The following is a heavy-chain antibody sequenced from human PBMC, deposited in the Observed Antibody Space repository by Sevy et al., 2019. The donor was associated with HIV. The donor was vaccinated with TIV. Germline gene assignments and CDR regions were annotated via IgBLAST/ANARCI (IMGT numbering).Heavy chain of an antibody. CDR3: TRPLATADTPEYFFDY. D-gene: IGHD5-12*01. J-gene: IGHJ4*02. CDR1: GFTFGDYA. V-gene: IGHV3-49*03. Sequence: GGSLRLSCTSSGFTFGDYAMSWFRQAPGKGLEWVAFIRRNSHEPYGGTTEYAASLKGRFTISRDDSKSNAYLQMNSLKTEDTAVYYCTRPLATADTPEYFFDYWGQGILVTVSS. CDR2: IRRNSHEPYGGTT.